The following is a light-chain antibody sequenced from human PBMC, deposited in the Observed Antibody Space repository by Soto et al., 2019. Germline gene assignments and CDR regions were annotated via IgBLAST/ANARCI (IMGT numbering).Light chain of an antibody. J-gene: IGKJ5*01. V-gene: IGKV1-39*01. CDR2: AAS. CDR1: QSISRN. Sequence: DIQMSQSPSSLSASVGDRVTITCRASQSISRNLNWYQQKPGKAPKVLIYAASTLQSGVPSRFSGSGSGTDFTLTTSSLQPEDFATYYCQQSYSTPITFGQGTRLEIK. CDR3: QQSYSTPIT.